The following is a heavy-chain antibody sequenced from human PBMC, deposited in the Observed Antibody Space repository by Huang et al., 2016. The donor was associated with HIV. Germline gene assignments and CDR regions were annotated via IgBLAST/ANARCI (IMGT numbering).Heavy chain of an antibody. V-gene: IGHV1-46*03. CDR3: ARAYNYSLAY. Sequence: QVQLVQSGAEVKKPGASVKISCKASGYTFSHYFMHWVRQAPGQGLGCLGVINPSGGSTTYSQKFKGRVTMTRDTSTSTVYMELSSLRSEDTAVYYCARAYNYSLAYWGQGTLVTVSS. CDR2: INPSGGST. CDR1: GYTFSHYF. J-gene: IGHJ4*02. D-gene: IGHD4-4*01.